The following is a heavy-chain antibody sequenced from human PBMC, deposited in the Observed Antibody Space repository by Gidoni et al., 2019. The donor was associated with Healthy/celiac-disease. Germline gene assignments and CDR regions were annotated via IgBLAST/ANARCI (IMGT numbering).Heavy chain of an antibody. Sequence: QVQLQQWGSGLLKPSETLSLTCAVYGGSFSGYYCSLIRQPPGKGLEWIGEIHHSGSTNYNTSLKSRVSISVDTSKNQFSLKLSSVTAADTAVYYWARVPRTMVRGVMPLRWFDPWGQGTLVTVSS. V-gene: IGHV4-34*01. CDR3: ARVPRTMVRGVMPLRWFDP. D-gene: IGHD3-10*01. CDR1: GGSFSGYY. CDR2: IHHSGST. J-gene: IGHJ5*02.